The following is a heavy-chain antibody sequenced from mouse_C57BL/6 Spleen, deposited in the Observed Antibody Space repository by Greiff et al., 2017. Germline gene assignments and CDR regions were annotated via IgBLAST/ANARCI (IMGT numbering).Heavy chain of an antibody. CDR1: GYTFTSYW. CDR3: ARYPLYSFFDY. Sequence: QVQLQQPGAELVKPGASVKLSCKASGYTFTSYWMHWVKQRPGQGLEWIGMIHPNSGSTNYNEKFKSKATLTVDKSSSTAYMQLSSLTSEDSAVYYCARYPLYSFFDYWGQGTTLTVSS. CDR2: IHPNSGST. D-gene: IGHD1-1*01. J-gene: IGHJ2*01. V-gene: IGHV1-64*01.